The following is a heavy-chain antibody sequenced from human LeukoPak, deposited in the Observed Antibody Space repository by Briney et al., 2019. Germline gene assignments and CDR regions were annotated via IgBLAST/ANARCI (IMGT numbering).Heavy chain of an antibody. V-gene: IGHV3-23*01. J-gene: IGHJ5*02. CDR3: XXXXXWSYNWFDP. Sequence: YXXXXVRXAXGXGGXXXSAISGSGGSTXSEDSVKGRFTISRXXXKXXVXVQMNRLRGEDTAVYYXXXXXXWSYNWFDPWGQGTLVTVSS. CDR2: ISGSGGST. CDR1: YX.